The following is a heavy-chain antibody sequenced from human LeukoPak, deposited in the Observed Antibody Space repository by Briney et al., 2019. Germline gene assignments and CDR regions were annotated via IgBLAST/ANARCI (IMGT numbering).Heavy chain of an antibody. Sequence: SETLSLSCAAYGGSFSGYYWSWIRQPAGKGLEWIGEINHSGSTNYNPSLKSRVTISVDTSKNQFSLKLSSVTAADTAVYYCARGTYYYGSGSYNDYWGQGTLVTVSS. CDR1: GGSFSGYY. CDR2: INHSGST. CDR3: ARGTYYYGSGSYNDY. D-gene: IGHD3-10*01. J-gene: IGHJ4*02. V-gene: IGHV4-34*01.